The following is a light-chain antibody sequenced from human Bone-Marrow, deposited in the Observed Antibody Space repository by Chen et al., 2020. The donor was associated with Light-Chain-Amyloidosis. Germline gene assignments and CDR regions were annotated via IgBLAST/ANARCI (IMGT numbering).Light chain of an antibody. Sequence: SYVLTQPSSVSVAPGQTATIACGGNNIGSTSVHWYQQTPGQAPLLVVYDDSDRPSGIPERLSGSNSGNAAPLLIIRVEAGDETDAYCLVWDRSSARPVFSCGTKLTVL. CDR2: DDS. V-gene: IGLV3-21*02. CDR1: NIGSTS. CDR3: LVWDRSSARPV. J-gene: IGLJ2*01.